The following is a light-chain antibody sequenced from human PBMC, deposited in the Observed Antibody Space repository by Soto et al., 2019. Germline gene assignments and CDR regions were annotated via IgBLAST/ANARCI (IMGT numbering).Light chain of an antibody. Sequence: DIHWTQSPSTLSASVGDRVTITCRASQSIRTWLAWYQQKPGTAPKLLIYAASTLESGVPSRFSGSRSGTEFTLTVSSLQPEDFATYYCQQYNDSFPYTFGQGTKVDIK. CDR1: QSIRTW. J-gene: IGKJ2*01. CDR3: QQYNDSFPYT. CDR2: AAS. V-gene: IGKV1-5*03.